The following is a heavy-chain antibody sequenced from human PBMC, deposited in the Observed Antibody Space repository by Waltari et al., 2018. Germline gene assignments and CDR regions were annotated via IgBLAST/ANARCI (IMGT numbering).Heavy chain of an antibody. CDR1: GGSISSTSYY. J-gene: IGHJ4*02. D-gene: IGHD2-15*01. V-gene: IGHV4-39*01. CDR2: FSYDANT. Sequence: QLQLQESGPGLVKPSETLSLTCSVSGGSISSTSYYWGWIRQPPGKGLEWIGCFSYDANTYYNPSLKSRITISVDTSKNQFSLQLRSVTAADTAIYYCARPGRVGGGSLMGLDYWGQGTLVTVSS. CDR3: ARPGRVGGGSLMGLDY.